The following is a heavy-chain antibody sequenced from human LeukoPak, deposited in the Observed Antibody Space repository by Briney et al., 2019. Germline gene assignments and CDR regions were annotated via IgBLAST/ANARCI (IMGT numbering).Heavy chain of an antibody. V-gene: IGHV1-18*01. Sequence: ASPKVSSTPAVYTSTSYGTSSGRHAPRQGREWRGWISAYNGNTTYAQKLQVSITITTATTTSTAYMELSSLRSDDPAVYDCARDPGGSGSYYNDNYFDYWGQGTLVSVCS. CDR1: VYTSTSYG. CDR2: ISAYNGNT. J-gene: IGHJ4*02. CDR3: ARDPGGSGSYYNDNYFDY. D-gene: IGHD3-10*01.